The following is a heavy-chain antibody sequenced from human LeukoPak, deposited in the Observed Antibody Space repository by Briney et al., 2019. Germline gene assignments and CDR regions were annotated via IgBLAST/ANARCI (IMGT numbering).Heavy chain of an antibody. Sequence: ASVTVSCMASGYTFTSYGISWVRQAPGQGLEWMGWISAYNGNTNCAQKLQGRVTMTTDTSTSTAYMELRSLRSDDTAVYYCAREASAAGSWFDPWGQGTLVTVSS. CDR3: AREASAAGSWFDP. V-gene: IGHV1-18*04. CDR1: GYTFTSYG. J-gene: IGHJ5*02. D-gene: IGHD6-13*01. CDR2: ISAYNGNT.